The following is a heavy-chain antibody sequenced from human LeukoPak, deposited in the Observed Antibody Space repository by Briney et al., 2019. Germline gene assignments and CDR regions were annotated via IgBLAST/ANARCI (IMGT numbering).Heavy chain of an antibody. V-gene: IGHV3-23*01. Sequence: GGSLRLSCAVSGFAFDSEAMSWVRQSPARGLEWVASINPGGGTTYYADSVKGRFTISRDNSNNSLYVQMNSLRAEDTAVYYCAKDLVLSGYYYDSRGAEYFQHWGQGTLVTVSS. D-gene: IGHD3-22*01. J-gene: IGHJ1*01. CDR1: GFAFDSEA. CDR2: INPGGGTT. CDR3: AKDLVLSGYYYDSRGAEYFQH.